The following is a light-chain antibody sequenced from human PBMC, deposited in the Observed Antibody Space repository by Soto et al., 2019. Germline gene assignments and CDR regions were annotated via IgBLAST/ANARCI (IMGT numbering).Light chain of an antibody. CDR2: DAS. V-gene: IGKV3-11*01. CDR3: QQRSNWPVT. J-gene: IGKJ3*01. CDR1: ESVSSY. Sequence: EIVLTQSPATLSLSPGERATLSCRASESVSSYLVWYQQKPVQAPRLLIYDASNRATGIPARFSGSGSGTHFTLTVRSLEPEEFAGYYCQQRSNWPVTFGPGTKVEIK.